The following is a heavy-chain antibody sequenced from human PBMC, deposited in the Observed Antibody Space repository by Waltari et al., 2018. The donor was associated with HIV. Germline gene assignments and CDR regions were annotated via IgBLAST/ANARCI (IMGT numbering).Heavy chain of an antibody. CDR1: GPSLGSNG. Sequence: QEQLVESGGGVVQPGDVLRLSCAASGPSLGSNGMHWVRQAPGKGREWVAAISYDGIKKYYGDSLRGRFIISRDNSKKTLYLQMNTLRPEDTAIYFCAKDSSQVHWFGESLALWGQGTLVIVSS. V-gene: IGHV3-30*18. J-gene: IGHJ4*02. CDR2: ISYDGIKK. CDR3: AKDSSQVHWFGESLAL. D-gene: IGHD3-10*01.